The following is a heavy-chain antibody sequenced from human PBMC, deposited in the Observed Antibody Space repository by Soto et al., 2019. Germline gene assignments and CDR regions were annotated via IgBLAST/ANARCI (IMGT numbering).Heavy chain of an antibody. Sequence: EVQLVESGGGLVKPGRSLRLSCTASGFTLGDYAMSWFRQAPGKGLEWVGFIRSKTYGGTTEYAASVKGRFTISRDDSKSIAHLQMNSLKTEDTAVYYCSKIRGTTSNYYYYGMDVWGQGTTVTVSS. J-gene: IGHJ6*02. CDR1: GFTLGDYA. CDR3: SKIRGTTSNYYYYGMDV. CDR2: IRSKTYGGTT. D-gene: IGHD3-16*01. V-gene: IGHV3-49*05.